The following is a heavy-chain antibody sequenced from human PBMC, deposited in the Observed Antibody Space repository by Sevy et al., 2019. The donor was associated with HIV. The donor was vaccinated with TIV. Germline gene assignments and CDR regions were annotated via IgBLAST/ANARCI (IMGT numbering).Heavy chain of an antibody. Sequence: GESLKISCKGSGYSFTSYWIGWVRQMPGKGLEWMGIIYPGDSDTRYSPSFQGQVTISADKSISTAYLQWGSLKASDTAMYYCARRGSGDFWSGYQRSDAFDIWGQGTMVTVSS. CDR3: ARRGSGDFWSGYQRSDAFDI. CDR1: GYSFTSYW. V-gene: IGHV5-51*01. CDR2: IYPGDSDT. J-gene: IGHJ3*02. D-gene: IGHD3-3*01.